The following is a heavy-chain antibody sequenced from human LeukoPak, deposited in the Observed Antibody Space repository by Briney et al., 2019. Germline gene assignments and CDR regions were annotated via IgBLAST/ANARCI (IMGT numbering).Heavy chain of an antibody. Sequence: PSETLSLTCTVSGGSIRSSSYYWGWIRQPPGKGLEWIGSIYYSGSTYYNPSLKSRVTISVDTSKNQFSLKLSSVTAADTAVYYCASRSPITMIVVVTGAFDIWGQGTMVTVSS. CDR3: ASRSPITMIVVVTGAFDI. D-gene: IGHD3-22*01. J-gene: IGHJ3*02. CDR2: IYYSGST. CDR1: GGSIRSSSYY. V-gene: IGHV4-39*01.